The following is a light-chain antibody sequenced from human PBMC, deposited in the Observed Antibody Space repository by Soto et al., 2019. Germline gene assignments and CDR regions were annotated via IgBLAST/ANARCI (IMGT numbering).Light chain of an antibody. Sequence: DIQMPQSPSTLSASVGDSVTITCRASQSISSWLAWYQQKPGKAPKLLIYKASNLESGVPSRFSGSGSGTEFTLTISSLQPEDFAVYYCHQYNNWPSWTFGQGNKVDIK. V-gene: IGKV1-5*03. CDR1: QSISSW. CDR3: HQYNNWPSWT. CDR2: KAS. J-gene: IGKJ1*01.